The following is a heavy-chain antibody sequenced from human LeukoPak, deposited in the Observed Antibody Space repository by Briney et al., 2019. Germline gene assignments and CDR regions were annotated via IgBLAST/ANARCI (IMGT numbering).Heavy chain of an antibody. CDR1: GGSISSGSYY. Sequence: SQTLSLTCTVSGGSISSGSYYWSWIRQPAGKGLEWIGRIYTSGSTNYNPFLKSRVTISVDTSKNQFSLKLSSVTAADTAVYYCARDSYDFWSGYYSDYWGQGTLVTVSS. CDR2: IYTSGST. D-gene: IGHD3-3*01. V-gene: IGHV4-61*02. J-gene: IGHJ4*02. CDR3: ARDSYDFWSGYYSDY.